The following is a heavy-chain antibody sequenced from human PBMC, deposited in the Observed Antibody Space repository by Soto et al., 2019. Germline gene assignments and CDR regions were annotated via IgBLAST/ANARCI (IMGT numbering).Heavy chain of an antibody. CDR3: ASVLELHYYYGMDV. CDR2: IIPIFGTA. J-gene: IGHJ6*02. CDR1: GYTFTGYA. Sequence: ASVKVSCKASGYTFTGYAMHWVRQAPGQRLEWMGGIIPIFGTANYAQKFQGRVTITADESTSTAYMELSSLRSEDTAVYYCASVLELHYYYGMDVWGQGTTVTVS. D-gene: IGHD1-7*01. V-gene: IGHV1-69*13.